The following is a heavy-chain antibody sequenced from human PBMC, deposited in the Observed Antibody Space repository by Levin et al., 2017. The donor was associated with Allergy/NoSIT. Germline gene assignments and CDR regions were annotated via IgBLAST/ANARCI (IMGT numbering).Heavy chain of an antibody. Sequence: GESLKISCQASGYTFTGYYMHWVRQAPGQGLEWMGWINPNSGGTNYAQKFQGRVTMTRDTSISTAYMELSRLRSDDTAVYYCARAGGGPPAGYWGQGTLVTVSS. CDR2: INPNSGGT. D-gene: IGHD1-26*01. CDR1: GYTFTGYY. J-gene: IGHJ4*02. CDR3: ARAGGGPPAGY. V-gene: IGHV1-2*02.